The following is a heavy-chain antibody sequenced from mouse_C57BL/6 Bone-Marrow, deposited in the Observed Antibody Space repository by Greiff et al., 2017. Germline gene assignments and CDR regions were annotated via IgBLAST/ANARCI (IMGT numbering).Heavy chain of an antibody. Sequence: QVQLQQSGAELARPGASVKMSCKASGYTFTSYTMHWVKQRPGQGLEWIGYINPSSGYTKYNQKFKDKATLTAYKSSSTAYMQLSSLTSEDSAVYYCARCGYYKGYATDYWGQGTSVTVSS. CDR2: INPSSGYT. D-gene: IGHD2-3*01. CDR3: ARCGYYKGYATDY. J-gene: IGHJ4*01. CDR1: GYTFTSYT. V-gene: IGHV1-4*01.